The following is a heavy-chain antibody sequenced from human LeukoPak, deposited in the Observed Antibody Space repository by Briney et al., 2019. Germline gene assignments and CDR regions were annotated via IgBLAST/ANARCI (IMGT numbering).Heavy chain of an antibody. D-gene: IGHD3-10*01. J-gene: IGHJ5*02. CDR1: GYTFTGYY. V-gene: IGHV1-2*02. CDR3: ARARTMVRGVTNWFDP. Sequence: ASVKVSCKASGYTFTGYYMHWVRQAPGQGLEWMGWINPNSGGTNYAQKFQGRVTMTRDTSISTAYMELSSLRSEDTAVYYCARARTMVRGVTNWFDPWGQGTLVTVSS. CDR2: INPNSGGT.